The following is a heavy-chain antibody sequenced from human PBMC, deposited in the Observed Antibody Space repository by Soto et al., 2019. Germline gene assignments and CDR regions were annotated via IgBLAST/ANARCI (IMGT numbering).Heavy chain of an antibody. V-gene: IGHV4-59*08. CDR3: ARRYGYSFDY. CDR1: GGSISNSY. J-gene: IGHJ4*02. D-gene: IGHD5-18*01. Sequence: PSETLSLTCTVSGGSISNSYWSWIRQSPEKGLEWIGYIYSSGSTNYNPSLKSRVTISVDTSKNQLSLKLSSVTAADTAVYYCARRYGYSFDYWGQGTLVTVSS. CDR2: IYSSGST.